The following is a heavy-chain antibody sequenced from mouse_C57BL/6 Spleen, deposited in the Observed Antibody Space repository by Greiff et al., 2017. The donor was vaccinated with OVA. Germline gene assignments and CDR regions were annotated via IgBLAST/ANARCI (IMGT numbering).Heavy chain of an antibody. CDR2: IDPSDSET. V-gene: IGHV1-52*01. CDR1: GYTFTSYW. J-gene: IGHJ4*01. Sequence: QVQLQQSGAELVRPGSSVKLSCKASGYTFTSYWMHWVKQRPIQGLEWIGNIDPSDSETHYNQKFKDKATLTVDKSSITAYMQLSSLTSEDSAVYYCARGEAYYAMDYWGQGTSVTVSS. CDR3: ARGEAYYAMDY.